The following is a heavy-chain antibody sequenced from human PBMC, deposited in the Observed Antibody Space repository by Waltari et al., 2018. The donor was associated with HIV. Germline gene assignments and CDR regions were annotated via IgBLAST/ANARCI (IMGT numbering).Heavy chain of an antibody. Sequence: QVQLQESGPGLVKPSETLSLTCIVSGDSISDYYGGWIRQSPGKGLEWIGHIYAGGSTNYNPSLKSRVTISVDTSKKQISLRLTSVTAADTAVYFCARGVVTVIPVHFDYWGQGRLVTVSS. CDR3: ARGVVTVIPVHFDY. V-gene: IGHV4-4*07. D-gene: IGHD2-21*02. CDR1: GDSISDYY. CDR2: IYAGGST. J-gene: IGHJ4*02.